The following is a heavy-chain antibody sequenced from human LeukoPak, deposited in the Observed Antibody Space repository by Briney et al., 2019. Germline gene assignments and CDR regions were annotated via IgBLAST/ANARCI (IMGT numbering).Heavy chain of an antibody. Sequence: SGPTLVHPTEPRTLTCTVSGFSLSTARMGVSWIRQPPGKALEGLAHIFSNDEKSYSTSLKSRLTISKDTSKSQVVLTMTNMDPVDTATYYCARSYCSGGSCYSYYYYYMDVWGKGTTVTVSS. V-gene: IGHV2-26*01. D-gene: IGHD2-15*01. CDR3: ARSYCSGGSCYSYYYYYMDV. CDR2: IFSNDEK. J-gene: IGHJ6*03. CDR1: GFSLSTARMG.